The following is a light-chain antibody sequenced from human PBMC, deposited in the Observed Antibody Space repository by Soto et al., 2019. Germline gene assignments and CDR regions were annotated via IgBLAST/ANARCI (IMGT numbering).Light chain of an antibody. Sequence: QSALTQPASVSGSPGQSITISCTGASSDVGGYNYVSWYQQHPGKAPKLMISEVSNRPSGVSNRFSGSKSANTASLTISGLQAEDEADYYCSSYTSTSTWVFGGGTKLTVL. J-gene: IGLJ3*02. V-gene: IGLV2-14*01. CDR3: SSYTSTSTWV. CDR1: SSDVGGYNY. CDR2: EVS.